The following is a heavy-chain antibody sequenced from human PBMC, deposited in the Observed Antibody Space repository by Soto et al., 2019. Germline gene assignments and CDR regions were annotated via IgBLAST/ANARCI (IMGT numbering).Heavy chain of an antibody. V-gene: IGHV1-69*13. D-gene: IGHD2-2*02. CDR1: GGTFSSYA. CDR2: IIPIFGTA. J-gene: IGHJ6*01. Sequence: SVNVSCKSSGGTFSSYAISWVRHPPGQGLEWMVGIIPIFGTANYAQKFQGRVTITADESTRTAYMELSSLRSEDTAVYYCAFGGNCSSKSCYRVYYYYAMDVWGQGTTVTVSS. CDR3: AFGGNCSSKSCYRVYYYYAMDV.